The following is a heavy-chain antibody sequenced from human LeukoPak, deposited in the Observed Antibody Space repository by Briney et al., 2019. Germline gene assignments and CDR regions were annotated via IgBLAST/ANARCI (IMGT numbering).Heavy chain of an antibody. J-gene: IGHJ4*02. CDR1: GFTFSTYG. D-gene: IGHD3-10*01. Sequence: PGGSLRLSCKASGFTFSTYGMHWVRQAPGKGLEWVAFIRSDGSNAYYIDSVKGRFTLSRDNSKNTMFLSMSSLRAEDTAIYYCAKDGVYGSGSYYLDYWGQGTLLTVSS. CDR3: AKDGVYGSGSYYLDY. V-gene: IGHV3-30*02. CDR2: IRSDGSNA.